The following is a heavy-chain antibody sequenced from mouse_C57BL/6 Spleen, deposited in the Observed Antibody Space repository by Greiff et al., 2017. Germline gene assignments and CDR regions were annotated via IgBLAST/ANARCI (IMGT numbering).Heavy chain of an antibody. V-gene: IGHV14-2*01. J-gene: IGHJ3*01. CDR1: GFNIKDYY. D-gene: IGHD2-4*01. Sequence: EVQLQESGAELVKPGASVKLSCTASGFNIKDYYMHWVKQRTGQGLEWIGRIDPEAGETKYAPKFQGKATITADTSSNTAYLQLSSLASEDTAVYYCASVYDYDEFAYWGQGTLVTVSA. CDR3: ASVYDYDEFAY. CDR2: IDPEAGET.